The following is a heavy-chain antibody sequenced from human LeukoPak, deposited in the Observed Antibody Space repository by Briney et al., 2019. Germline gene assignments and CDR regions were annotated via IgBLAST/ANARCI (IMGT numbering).Heavy chain of an antibody. J-gene: IGHJ3*02. D-gene: IGHD4-17*01. CDR2: IYYSGST. Sequence: SETLSLTCTVSGGSISSYYWSWIRQPPGKGLEWIGYIYYSGSTNYNPSLKSRVTISVDTSKNQFSLKLSSVTAADTAVYYCARDDYGDDDDAFDIWGQGTMVTVPS. CDR1: GGSISSYY. V-gene: IGHV4-59*01. CDR3: ARDDYGDDDDAFDI.